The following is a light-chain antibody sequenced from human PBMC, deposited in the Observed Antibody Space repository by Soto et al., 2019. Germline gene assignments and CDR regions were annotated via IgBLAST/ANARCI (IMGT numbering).Light chain of an antibody. CDR2: EVS. V-gene: IGLV2-14*01. Sequence: QSALTQPASVPGSPGQSITISCTGTSSDVGGYNYVSWYQQHPGKAPKLIIYEVSNRPSGVSNRFSGSKSGNTASLTISGLQAEDEADYYCSSYTSNSTGVFGGGTKVTVL. J-gene: IGLJ3*02. CDR1: SSDVGGYNY. CDR3: SSYTSNSTGV.